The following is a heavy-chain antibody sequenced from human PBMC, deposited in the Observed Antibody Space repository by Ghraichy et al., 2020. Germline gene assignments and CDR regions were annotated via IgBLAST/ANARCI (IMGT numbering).Heavy chain of an antibody. Sequence: GESLSLSCAASGFTFRSYGMHWVRQAPGKGLESMAFIYFDGSDRYYADAVKGRFTISRDNSKNTLDLQMNTLRAEDTAVYYCARGAGTKARLCDFWGQGTPVTVSS. CDR1: GFTFRSYG. J-gene: IGHJ4*02. D-gene: IGHD1-1*01. V-gene: IGHV3-33*01. CDR2: IYFDGSDR. CDR3: ARGAGTKARLCDF.